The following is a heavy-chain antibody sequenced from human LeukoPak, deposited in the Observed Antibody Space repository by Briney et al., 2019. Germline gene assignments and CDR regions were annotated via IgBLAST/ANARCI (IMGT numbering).Heavy chain of an antibody. V-gene: IGHV4-4*02. D-gene: IGHD2-2*01. CDR2: IFYSGST. CDR1: GLTFSIYAM. Sequence: GSLRLSCAASGLTFSIYAMSWVRHAPGKGLEWIGRIFYSGSTYYNPSLKSRVTILVDRSKSQFSLKLSSVTAADTAVYYCARAVCSSNCYYLNYYFYMDVWGKGTTVTVSS. J-gene: IGHJ6*03. CDR3: ARAVCSSNCYYLNYYFYMDV.